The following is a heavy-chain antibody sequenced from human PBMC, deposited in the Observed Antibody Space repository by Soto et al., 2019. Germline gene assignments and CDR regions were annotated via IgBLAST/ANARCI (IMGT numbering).Heavy chain of an antibody. Sequence: EVQLMESGGGLVQPGGSLRLSCAASGFIFSDYYMDWVRQVPGKGLEWVVRTRNKVNSFSAEYAASVKGRFSIYRDASKDSMYLQMNSLKSDDTAVYYCARDTGGSYDYWGQGALVTVSS. J-gene: IGHJ4*02. V-gene: IGHV3-72*01. CDR3: ARDTGGSYDY. D-gene: IGHD3-16*01. CDR2: TRNKVNSFSA. CDR1: GFIFSDYY.